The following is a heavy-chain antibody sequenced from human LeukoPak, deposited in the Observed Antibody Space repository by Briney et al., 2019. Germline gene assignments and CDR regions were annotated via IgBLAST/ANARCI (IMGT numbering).Heavy chain of an antibody. CDR3: AKGRRGDPYYYYYYGLDV. CDR1: GFTFSRYA. CDR2: ISGSGGST. Sequence: GGSLRLSCAASGFTFSRYAMSWVRQAPGKGLEWVSTISGSGGSTYYPDSLKGRFTISRDNSKNTLYLQMNSLRAEDTAVYYSAKGRRGDPYYYYYYGLDVWGQGTTVTVSS. V-gene: IGHV3-23*01. J-gene: IGHJ6*02. D-gene: IGHD4-17*01.